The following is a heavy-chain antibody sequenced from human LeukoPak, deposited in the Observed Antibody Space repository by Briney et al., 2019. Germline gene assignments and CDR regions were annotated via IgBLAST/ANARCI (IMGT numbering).Heavy chain of an antibody. Sequence: ASVKVSCKASGYTFTGYYMHWVRQAPGQGLEWMGWINPNSGGTNYAQKFQGRVTMTRDTSISTAYKELSRLRSDDTAVYYCARAPSYSSSWYDYYYMDVWGKGTTVTVSS. D-gene: IGHD6-13*01. J-gene: IGHJ6*03. CDR1: GYTFTGYY. V-gene: IGHV1-2*02. CDR2: INPNSGGT. CDR3: ARAPSYSSSWYDYYYMDV.